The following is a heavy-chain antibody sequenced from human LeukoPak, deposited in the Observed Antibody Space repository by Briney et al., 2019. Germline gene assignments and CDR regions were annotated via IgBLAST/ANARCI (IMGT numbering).Heavy chain of an antibody. CDR3: ATSRAEL. D-gene: IGHD2-2*01. CDR1: GGSISGYY. Sequence: PSETLSLTCSVSGGSISGYYWSWIRQPAGKGLEWVGRIYNNGSTNYSPSLKSRVTISLDTSNNQFSLKLSSVTAADTAVYYCATSRAELWGRGTPVTVSS. V-gene: IGHV4-4*07. CDR2: IYNNGST. J-gene: IGHJ2*01.